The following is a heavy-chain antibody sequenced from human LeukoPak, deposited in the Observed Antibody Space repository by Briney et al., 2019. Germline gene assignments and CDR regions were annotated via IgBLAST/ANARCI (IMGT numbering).Heavy chain of an antibody. CDR2: IYSDGST. D-gene: IGHD6-19*01. J-gene: IGHJ4*02. V-gene: IGHV3-53*01. CDR3: TRAPYSSAFDY. CDR1: GFSFDDYG. Sequence: GGSLRLSCAASGFSFDDYGMHWVRQAPGKGLEWVSIIYSDGSTYYADSVKGRFTISRDNSKNTVYLQMNSLRAEDTAVYYCTRAPYSSAFDYWGQGTLVTVSS.